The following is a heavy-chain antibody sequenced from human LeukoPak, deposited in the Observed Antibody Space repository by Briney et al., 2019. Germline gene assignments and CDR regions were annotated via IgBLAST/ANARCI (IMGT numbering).Heavy chain of an antibody. CDR3: ARGGFDWLPLSVY. Sequence: GGSVRLSCAASGFTFSSYWMHWVRQAPGKGLVWVSRINSDGSSTSYADSVKGRFTISRDNAKNTLYLQMNSLRAEDTAVYYCARGGFDWLPLSVYWGQGTLVTVSS. CDR2: INSDGSST. CDR1: GFTFSSYW. J-gene: IGHJ4*02. D-gene: IGHD3-9*01. V-gene: IGHV3-74*01.